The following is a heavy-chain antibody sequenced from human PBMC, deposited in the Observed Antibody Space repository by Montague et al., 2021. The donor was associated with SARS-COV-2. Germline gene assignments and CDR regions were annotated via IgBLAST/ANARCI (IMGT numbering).Heavy chain of an antibody. CDR1: GGSISTTSYY. CDR3: ASDFKYSYAMDV. CDR2: ISYSGTT. Sequence: SETLSLTCTVSGGSISTTSYYWGWIRQPPGKGLEWIASISYSGTTYYNPSLRSRVSISVQTSKNQFSLTVATVTAADTAICYCASDFKYSYAMDVWGRGTTVIVS. V-gene: IGHV4-39*07. J-gene: IGHJ6*02.